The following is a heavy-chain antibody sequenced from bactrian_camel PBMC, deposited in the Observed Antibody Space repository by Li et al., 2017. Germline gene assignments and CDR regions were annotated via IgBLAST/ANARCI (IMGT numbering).Heavy chain of an antibody. CDR2: IAGDGRT. CDR3: ARVRGVVAVGFVDY. J-gene: IGHJ4*01. Sequence: HVQLVESGGGSVQAGESLRLSCVASGYTLPMNMGWFRRLPGQERERVAAIAGDGRTDYADSVKGRFTISRDDAEKTVTLQMNSLEADDTAVYSCARVRGVVAVGFVDYWGQGTQVTVS. V-gene: IGHV3S53*01. CDR1: GYTLPMN. D-gene: IGHD6*01.